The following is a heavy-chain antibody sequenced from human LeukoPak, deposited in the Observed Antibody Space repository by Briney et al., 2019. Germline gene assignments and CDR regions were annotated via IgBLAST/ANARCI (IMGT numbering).Heavy chain of an antibody. CDR3: ARIGYSSSSLDF. CDR1: GFTFNRCW. V-gene: IGHV3-7*03. J-gene: IGHJ4*02. Sequence: GGSLRLSCVVSGFTFNRCWMNWVRQAPGKGLEWAANIKQDGSVKYYVDSVKGRFTISRDNAKNSLYLQMNSLRAEDTAVYNCARIGYSSSSLDFWGRGTLVTVSS. D-gene: IGHD6-6*01. CDR2: IKQDGSVK.